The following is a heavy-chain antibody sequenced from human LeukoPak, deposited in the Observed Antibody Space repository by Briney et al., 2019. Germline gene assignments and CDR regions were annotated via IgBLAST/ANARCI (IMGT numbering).Heavy chain of an antibody. CDR1: GYTFTGYY. CDR3: AREPSQGLLPGAFDI. CDR2: INPSGGST. J-gene: IGHJ3*02. Sequence: ASVKVSCKASGYTFTGYYMHWVRQAPGQGLEWMGIINPSGGSTSYAQKFQGRVTMTRDTSTSTVYMELSSLRSEDTAVYYCAREPSQGLLPGAFDIWGQGTMVTVSS. D-gene: IGHD3-22*01. V-gene: IGHV1-46*01.